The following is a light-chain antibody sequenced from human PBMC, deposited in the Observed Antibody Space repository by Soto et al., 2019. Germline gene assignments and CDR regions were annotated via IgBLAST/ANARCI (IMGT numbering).Light chain of an antibody. CDR3: SSYTRAKTYV. CDR1: SSDIGGYSM. Sequence: QSVLAQPASVSGSPGQSITISCTGTSSDIGGYSMVSWYQQHPPKAPKLMIYEVTHRPSGISDRFSASKSGNTASLTISGLQAEDEGDYYCSSYTRAKTYVFGTGTKVTVL. CDR2: EVT. V-gene: IGLV2-14*01. J-gene: IGLJ1*01.